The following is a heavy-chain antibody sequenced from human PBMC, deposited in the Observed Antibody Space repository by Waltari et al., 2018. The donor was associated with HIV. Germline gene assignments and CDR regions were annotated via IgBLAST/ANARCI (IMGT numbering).Heavy chain of an antibody. CDR1: GGTFSAYG. Sequence: QVRLLQSGAEVKKPGSSVKVSCRPSGGTFSAYGFNWVRQAPGQGLEWMGGIIPVFRETNHAQKFQGRLTITADEATRTAYMELSSLRSDDTAIYYCVRVGATVTTREFGSWGQGTLVTVSS. J-gene: IGHJ1*01. CDR2: IIPVFRET. V-gene: IGHV1-69*01. CDR3: VRVGATVTTREFGS. D-gene: IGHD4-17*01.